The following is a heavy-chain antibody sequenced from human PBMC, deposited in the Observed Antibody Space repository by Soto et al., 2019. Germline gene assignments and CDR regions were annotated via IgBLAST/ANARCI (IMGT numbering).Heavy chain of an antibody. Sequence: GGSLRLSCAASGFTFDDYAMHWVRQAPGKGLEWVSGISWNSGSIGYADSVKGRFTISRDNAKNSLYLQMNSLRAEDTALYYCAKGIEYQLLSGYFDYWGQGTLVTVSS. D-gene: IGHD2-2*01. CDR2: ISWNSGSI. V-gene: IGHV3-9*01. J-gene: IGHJ4*02. CDR3: AKGIEYQLLSGYFDY. CDR1: GFTFDDYA.